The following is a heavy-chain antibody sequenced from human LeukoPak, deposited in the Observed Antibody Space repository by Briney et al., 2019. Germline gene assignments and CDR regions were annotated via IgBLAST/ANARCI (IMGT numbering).Heavy chain of an antibody. D-gene: IGHD4/OR15-4a*01. Sequence: GGSLRLSCAASGFTFSNSGMSWVRQAPGKGLEWVSGIGGSTYYRDSVKGRFTISRDNSKNTLYLQMNSLRAEDTAVYYCARRAGAYSHPYDYWGQGTLVTVSS. CDR1: GFTFSNSG. V-gene: IGHV3-23*01. J-gene: IGHJ4*02. CDR2: IGGST. CDR3: ARRAGAYSHPYDY.